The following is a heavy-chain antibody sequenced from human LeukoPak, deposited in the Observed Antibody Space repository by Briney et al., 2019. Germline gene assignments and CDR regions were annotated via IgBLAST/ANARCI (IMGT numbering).Heavy chain of an antibody. CDR1: GFTFSSYG. V-gene: IGHV3-48*03. CDR3: ARLRGYTDGPPGY. D-gene: IGHD5-18*01. Sequence: GGSLRLSCAASGFTFSSYGINWVRQAPGKGLEWVSYIFSSGSIIHYADSVKGRFTISRDNAKNTLYLQMNSLRAEDTAVYYCARLRGYTDGPPGYWGQGTLVTVSS. J-gene: IGHJ4*02. CDR2: IFSSGSII.